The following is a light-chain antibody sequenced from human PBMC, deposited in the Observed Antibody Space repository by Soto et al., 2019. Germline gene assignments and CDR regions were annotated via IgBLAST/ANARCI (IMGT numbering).Light chain of an antibody. V-gene: IGKV1-27*01. CDR2: KAS. Sequence: DIQLTQSPSSLSASVGDRVTITCQASQDIRNSLNWYHQKPGKAPKLLIYKASTLKSGVPSRFSGSGSGTEFTLAISSLQPEDVATYYCQKYNSAPFTFGQGTRLEIK. CDR3: QKYNSAPFT. J-gene: IGKJ5*01. CDR1: QDIRNS.